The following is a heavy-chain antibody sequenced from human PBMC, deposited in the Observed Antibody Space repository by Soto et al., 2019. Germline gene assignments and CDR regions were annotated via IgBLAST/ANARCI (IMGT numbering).Heavy chain of an antibody. D-gene: IGHD5-12*01. CDR3: AREGMATINWFDP. V-gene: IGHV4-30-4*01. Sequence: QVQLQESGPGLVKPSQTLSLTCTVSGGSISSGDYYWSWIRQPPGKGLEWIGYTYYSGSTYYNPSLKSRVTISVDTSKNQFSLKLSSVTAADTAVYYCAREGMATINWFDPWGQGTLVTVSS. CDR1: GGSISSGDYY. CDR2: TYYSGST. J-gene: IGHJ5*02.